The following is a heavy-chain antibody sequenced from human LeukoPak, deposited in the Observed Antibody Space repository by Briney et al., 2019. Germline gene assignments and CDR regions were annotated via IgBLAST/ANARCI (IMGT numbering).Heavy chain of an antibody. CDR2: IKSKTDGGTT. CDR1: GFTFSNAW. Sequence: TTGGSLRLSCAASGFTFSNAWMSWVRQAPGEGLEWVVRIKSKTDGGTTDYAAPVKGRFTISRDDSKNTLYLQMNSLKTEDTAVYYCATAIYCSGGSCYSKGSYWGQGTLVTVSS. V-gene: IGHV3-15*01. J-gene: IGHJ4*02. D-gene: IGHD2-15*01. CDR3: ATAIYCSGGSCYSKGSY.